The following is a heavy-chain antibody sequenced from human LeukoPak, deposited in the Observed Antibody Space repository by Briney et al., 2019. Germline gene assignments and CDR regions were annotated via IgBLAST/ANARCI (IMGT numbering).Heavy chain of an antibody. Sequence: SVKVSCKASGGTFSSYAISWVRQAPGQGLEWMGGIIPIFGTANYAQKFQGRVTITADESTSTAYMELSSLRSEDTAVYYCARDSTVTTRWFDPWGQGTLVTVSS. V-gene: IGHV1-69*13. CDR3: ARDSTVTTRWFDP. CDR2: IIPIFGTA. CDR1: GGTFSSYA. D-gene: IGHD4-17*01. J-gene: IGHJ5*02.